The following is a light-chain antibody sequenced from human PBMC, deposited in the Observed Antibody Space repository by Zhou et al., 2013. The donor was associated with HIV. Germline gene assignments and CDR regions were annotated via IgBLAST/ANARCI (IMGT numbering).Light chain of an antibody. CDR2: KAS. Sequence: DIQMTQSPSTVSASVGDRVTITCRASETIGSWLAWYQQKPGKVPKLLIYKASSLQSGVPSRFSGSGSGTDFTLTIDSLQPEDFATYFCQQSYSTPYSFGQGTKLDIK. J-gene: IGKJ2*03. CDR1: ETIGSW. CDR3: QQSYSTPYS. V-gene: IGKV1-5*03.